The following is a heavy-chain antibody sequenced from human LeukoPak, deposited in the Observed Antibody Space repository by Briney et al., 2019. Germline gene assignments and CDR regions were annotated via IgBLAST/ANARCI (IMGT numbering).Heavy chain of an antibody. Sequence: GGSLRLSCAASGFTFSSYAMSWVRQAPGKGLEWVSAISGSGGSTYYADSVKGRFTISRDNSKNTLYLQMNSLRAEDTAVYYCAKDHDRSSYYWEEIDYWRQGTLVTVSP. D-gene: IGHD3-22*01. CDR2: ISGSGGST. CDR3: AKDHDRSSYYWEEIDY. V-gene: IGHV3-23*01. CDR1: GFTFSSYA. J-gene: IGHJ4*02.